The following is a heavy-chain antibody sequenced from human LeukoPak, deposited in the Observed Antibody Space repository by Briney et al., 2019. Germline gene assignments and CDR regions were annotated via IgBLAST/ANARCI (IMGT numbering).Heavy chain of an antibody. J-gene: IGHJ5*02. V-gene: IGHV4-34*01. CDR1: GGSFSGYY. CDR3: ARGLVLRPVNWFDP. D-gene: IGHD3-3*01. Sequence: SETLSLTCAVYGGSFSGYYWSWIRQPPGKGLEWIGEINHSGSTNYNPSLKSRVTISVDTSKNQFSLKLSSVTAADMAVYCCARGLVLRPVNWFDPWGQGTLVTVSS. CDR2: INHSGST.